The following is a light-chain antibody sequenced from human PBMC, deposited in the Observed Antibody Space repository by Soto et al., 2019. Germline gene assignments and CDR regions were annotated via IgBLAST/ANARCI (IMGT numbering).Light chain of an antibody. CDR1: QSVSSSY. Sequence: EIVLTQSPGTLSLSPGERATLSCRASQSVSSSYLAWYQQKPGQAPRLISYGASDRATGIPDRFSGSGSGTDFTLTISRLETEDFAVYYCQQYGSSPYTFGQGTKLEIK. V-gene: IGKV3-20*01. J-gene: IGKJ2*01. CDR2: GAS. CDR3: QQYGSSPYT.